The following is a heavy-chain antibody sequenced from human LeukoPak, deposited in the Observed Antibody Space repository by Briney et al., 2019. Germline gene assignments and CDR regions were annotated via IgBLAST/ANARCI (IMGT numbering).Heavy chain of an antibody. D-gene: IGHD1-14*01. CDR1: GGPISSGGYY. CDR3: ARVEPGDTRIAFDI. V-gene: IGHV4-31*03. J-gene: IGHJ3*02. CDR2: IYYSGST. Sequence: SQTLSLPCTLSGGPISSGGYYWSWLRQHPGRGLEWIGYIYYSGSTYYNPSLKSRVTISVDTSKNQFSLKLSSVTAADTAVYYCARVEPGDTRIAFDIWGQGTMVTVSS.